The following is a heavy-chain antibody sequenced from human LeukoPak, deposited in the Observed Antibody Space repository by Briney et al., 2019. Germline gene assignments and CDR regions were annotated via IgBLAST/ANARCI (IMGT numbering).Heavy chain of an antibody. J-gene: IGHJ4*02. CDR3: AREGGPYRPLDY. CDR2: VNLQGST. V-gene: IGHV4-4*02. Sequence: SGTLSLTCGVSGGSITNTNYWTWVRQPPGKGLEWIGEVNLQGSTNYNPSLMGRVAIAVDTSENHISLQLTSVTAADTAVYYCAREGGPYRPLDYSGQGTLVAVSS. CDR1: GGSITNTNY.